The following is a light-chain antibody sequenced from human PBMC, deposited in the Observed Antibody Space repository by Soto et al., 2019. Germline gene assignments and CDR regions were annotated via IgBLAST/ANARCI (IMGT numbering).Light chain of an antibody. Sequence: HSALTQPASVSGSPGQSITISCTGTSSDVGSYNLVSWYQQHPGKAPKLMIYEGSQRPSGVSNRFSGSKSGNTASLTISGLQAEDEADYYCCSYAGSSTYVVFGGGTKLTVL. CDR3: CSYAGSSTYVV. V-gene: IGLV2-23*01. J-gene: IGLJ2*01. CDR2: EGS. CDR1: SSDVGSYNL.